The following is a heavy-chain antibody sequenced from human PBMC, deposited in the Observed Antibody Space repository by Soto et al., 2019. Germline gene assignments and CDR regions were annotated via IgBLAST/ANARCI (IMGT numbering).Heavy chain of an antibody. D-gene: IGHD6-6*01. V-gene: IGHV3-21*06. CDR2: ISSSSGSI. Sequence: GGSLRLSCSASGFSFSTYSMNWVRQAPGKGLEWVSSISSSSGSIYYADSVKGRFTISRDNAKNSLFLQMNSLRAEDTAVYYCARDLAFEFSSSSWGQGTLVTVSS. CDR1: GFSFSTYS. CDR3: ARDLAFEFSSSS. J-gene: IGHJ5*02.